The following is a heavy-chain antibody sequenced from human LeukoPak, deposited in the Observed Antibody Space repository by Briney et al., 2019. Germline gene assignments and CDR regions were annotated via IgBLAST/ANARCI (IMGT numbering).Heavy chain of an antibody. CDR3: ARDGLYDLGYCYYMDV. V-gene: IGHV1-69*05. CDR2: IIPIFGTA. D-gene: IGHD3-3*01. Sequence: ASVKVSCKASGGTFSSYAISWVRQAPGQGLEWMGGIIPIFGTANYAQKFQGRVTITTDESTSTAYMELSSLRSEDTAVYYCARDGLYDLGYCYYMDVWGKGTTVTVSS. J-gene: IGHJ6*03. CDR1: GGTFSSYA.